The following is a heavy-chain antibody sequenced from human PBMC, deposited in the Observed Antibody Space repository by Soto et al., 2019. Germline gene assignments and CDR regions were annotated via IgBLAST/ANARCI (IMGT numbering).Heavy chain of an antibody. CDR1: GGSVSSGSYY. V-gene: IGHV4-61*01. J-gene: IGHJ6*02. CDR2: IYYSGST. Sequence: TETLSLTCTVSGGSVSSGSYYWSWIRQPPGKGLEWIGYIYYSGSTNYNPSLKSRVTISVDTSKNQFSLKLSSVTAADTAVYYCARDVNHYYYYGMDVWGQGTTVPVYS. CDR3: ARDVNHYYYYGMDV.